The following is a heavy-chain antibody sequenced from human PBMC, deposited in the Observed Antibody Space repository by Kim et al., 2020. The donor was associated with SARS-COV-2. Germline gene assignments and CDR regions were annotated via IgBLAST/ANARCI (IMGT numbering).Heavy chain of an antibody. CDR3: ARDNRDGYTCFDY. V-gene: IGHV3-7*01. CDR2: IKQDGSEK. J-gene: IGHJ4*02. D-gene: IGHD5-12*01. CDR1: GFTFSSNW. Sequence: GGSLRLSCAASGFTFSSNWMSWVRQAPGKGLKWVANIKQDGSEKYYVDSVKGRFTISRDNAKNSLYLQMNTLRAEDTAVYYCARDNRDGYTCFDYWGQGT.